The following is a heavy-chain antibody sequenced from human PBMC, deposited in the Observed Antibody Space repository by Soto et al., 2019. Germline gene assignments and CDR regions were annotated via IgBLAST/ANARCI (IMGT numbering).Heavy chain of an antibody. CDR3: AREGIFGLFDAYDL. V-gene: IGHV1-18*04. J-gene: IGHJ3*01. CDR2: ISTHNGNT. CDR1: VFTSSG. Sequence: QDQLVQSGAEVKKPGASVKVSCKASVFTSSGISWVRQAPGQRLKWMGWISTHNGNTIYAQKFQGRVIMTMDTSTTTVYMELRSLRPDDTAVCLCAREGIFGLFDAYDLCGQGTIVTVSS. D-gene: IGHD3-3*01.